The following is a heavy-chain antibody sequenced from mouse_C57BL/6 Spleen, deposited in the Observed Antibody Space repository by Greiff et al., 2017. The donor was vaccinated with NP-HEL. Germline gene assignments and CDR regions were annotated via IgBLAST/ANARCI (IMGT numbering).Heavy chain of an antibody. V-gene: IGHV7-3*01. CDR2: IRNKANGYTT. CDR1: GFTFTDYY. Sequence: DVKLVESGGGLVQPGGSLSLSCAASGFTFTDYYMSWVRQPPGKALEWLGFIRNKANGYTTEYSASVKGRFTISRDNSQSILYLQMNALRAEDTATYYCARDPSFTTVVAHWYFDVWGTGTTVTVSS. D-gene: IGHD1-1*01. CDR3: ARDPSFTTVVAHWYFDV. J-gene: IGHJ1*03.